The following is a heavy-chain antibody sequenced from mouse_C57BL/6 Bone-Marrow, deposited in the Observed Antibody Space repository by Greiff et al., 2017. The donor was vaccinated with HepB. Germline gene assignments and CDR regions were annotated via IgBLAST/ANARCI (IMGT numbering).Heavy chain of an antibody. CDR3: ASHYWLPWYFDV. V-gene: IGHV1-7*01. CDR1: GYTFTSYW. CDR2: INPSSGYT. J-gene: IGHJ1*03. Sequence: VQLQQSGAELAKPGASVKLSCKASGYTFTSYWMHWVKQRPGQGLEWIGYINPSSGYTKYNQKFKDKAALTADKSSSTAYMQLSSLTYEDSAVYYCASHYWLPWYFDVWGTGTTVTVSS. D-gene: IGHD1-2*01.